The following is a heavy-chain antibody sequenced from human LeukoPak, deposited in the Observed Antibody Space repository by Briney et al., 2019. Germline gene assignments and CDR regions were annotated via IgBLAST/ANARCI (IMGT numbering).Heavy chain of an antibody. CDR3: TTDYYGSGSYRGYYYGMDV. Sequence: PGGSLRLSCAASGFTFSNAWMSWVRQAPGKGLEWVGRIKSKTDGGTTDYAAPVKGRFTISRDDSKNTLYLQMNSLKTEDTAVYYCTTDYYGSGSYRGYYYGMDVWGQGTTVTVSS. CDR2: IKSKTDGGTT. V-gene: IGHV3-15*01. D-gene: IGHD3-10*01. J-gene: IGHJ6*02. CDR1: GFTFSNAW.